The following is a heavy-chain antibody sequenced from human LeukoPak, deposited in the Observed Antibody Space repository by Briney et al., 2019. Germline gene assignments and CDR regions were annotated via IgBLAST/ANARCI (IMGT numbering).Heavy chain of an antibody. CDR2: VGPSGART. Sequence: GGSLRLSCAASGFTFSHHGMNWVRQAPGKGLEWVSGVGPSGARTYYADSVKGRFTISRDNAKNTLYLQMNSLRAEDTAVYYCASQRWLQSSFDYWGQGTLVTVSS. CDR3: ASQRWLQSSFDY. J-gene: IGHJ4*02. V-gene: IGHV3-23*01. D-gene: IGHD5-24*01. CDR1: GFTFSHHG.